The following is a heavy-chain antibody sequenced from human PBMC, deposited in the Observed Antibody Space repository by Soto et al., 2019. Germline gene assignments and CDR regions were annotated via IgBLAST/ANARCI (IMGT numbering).Heavy chain of an antibody. CDR1: GFTFSSYS. V-gene: IGHV3-21*01. D-gene: IGHD3-22*01. Sequence: SCAASGFTFSSYSMNWVRQAPGKGLEWVSSISSSSSYIYYADSVKGRFTISRDNAKNSLYLQMNSLRAEDTAVYYCAREKRDYYDSSGDPGAFDIWGQGTMVTVSS. CDR2: ISSSSSYI. CDR3: AREKRDYYDSSGDPGAFDI. J-gene: IGHJ3*02.